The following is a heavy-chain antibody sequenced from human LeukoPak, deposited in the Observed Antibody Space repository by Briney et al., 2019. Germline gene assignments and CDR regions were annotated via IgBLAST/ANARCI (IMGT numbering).Heavy chain of an antibody. D-gene: IGHD1-20*01. Sequence: KPSETLSLTCAVHGGSFSGYYWSWIRQPPGKGLEWIGEINHSGSTNYNPSLKSRVTISVDTSKNQFSLKLSSVTAADTAVYYCARDRNWNFDYWGQGTLVTVSS. V-gene: IGHV4-34*01. J-gene: IGHJ4*02. CDR2: INHSGST. CDR3: ARDRNWNFDY. CDR1: GGSFSGYY.